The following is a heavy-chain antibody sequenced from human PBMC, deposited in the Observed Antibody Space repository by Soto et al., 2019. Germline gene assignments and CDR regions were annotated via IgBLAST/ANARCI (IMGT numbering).Heavy chain of an antibody. Sequence: SLRLSCAASGFTFSSYGMHWVRQAPGKGLEWVAVISYDGSNKYYADSVKGRFTISRDNSKNTLYLQMNSLRGEDTAVYYCARGYGVKSGTFDFWGQGTMVTVSS. D-gene: IGHD4-17*01. J-gene: IGHJ3*01. V-gene: IGHV3-30*03. CDR1: GFTFSSYG. CDR2: ISYDGSNK. CDR3: ARGYGVKSGTFDF.